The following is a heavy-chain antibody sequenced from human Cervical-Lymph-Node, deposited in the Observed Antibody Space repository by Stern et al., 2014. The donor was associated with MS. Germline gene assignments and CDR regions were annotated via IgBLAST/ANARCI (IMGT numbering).Heavy chain of an antibody. Sequence: VQLVESGGGVVQPGRSLRLSCAASGFTFNNHGMYWVRQAPGQGLGWVGMVSFDGSIKKYADSLKGRFTITRDNWKNMLYLEMISLTTDDTAFYYCVKGGNVLMIYTIGVAGLDHWGQGTLVSVSS. CDR2: VSFDGSIK. V-gene: IGHV3-30*18. CDR3: VKGGNVLMIYTIGVAGLDH. D-gene: IGHD3-16*01. CDR1: GFTFNNHG. J-gene: IGHJ4*02.